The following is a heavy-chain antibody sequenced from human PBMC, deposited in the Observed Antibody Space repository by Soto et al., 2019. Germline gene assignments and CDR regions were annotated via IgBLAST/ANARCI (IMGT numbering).Heavy chain of an antibody. CDR1: GFSLSNARMG. Sequence: QVTLKESGPVLVKPTETLTLTCTVSGFSLSNARMGVSWIRQPPGKALEWLAHIFSNDEKSYSTSLKSRLTITKDTSKSQVVLTITNMDPVDTATYYCARTATNIVATTAHFDYWGQGTLVTVSS. V-gene: IGHV2-26*01. CDR2: IFSNDEK. D-gene: IGHD5-12*01. J-gene: IGHJ4*02. CDR3: ARTATNIVATTAHFDY.